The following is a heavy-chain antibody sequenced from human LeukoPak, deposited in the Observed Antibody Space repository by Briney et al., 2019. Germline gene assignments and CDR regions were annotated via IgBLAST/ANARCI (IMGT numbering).Heavy chain of an antibody. CDR1: GFTFSSYS. CDR3: ARDVVVPAAYFDY. CDR2: ISSSSSYI. D-gene: IGHD2-2*01. Sequence: PGASLRLSCAASGFTFSSYSMNWVRQAPGKGLEWVSSISSSSSYIYYADSVKGRFTISRDNAKNSLYLQMNSLRAEDTAVYYCARDVVVPAAYFDYWGQGTLVTVSS. V-gene: IGHV3-21*01. J-gene: IGHJ4*02.